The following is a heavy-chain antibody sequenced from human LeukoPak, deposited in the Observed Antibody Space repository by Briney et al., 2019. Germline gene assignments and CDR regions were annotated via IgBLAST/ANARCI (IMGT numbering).Heavy chain of an antibody. CDR1: GGSISSSNW. CDR2: IYYSGST. D-gene: IGHD4-17*01. CDR3: ARDSGYGDYVDYFDY. Sequence: PSETLSLTCAVSGGSISSSNWWSWIRQHPGKGLEWIGYIYYSGSTYYNPSLKSRVTISVDTSKNQFSLKLSSVTAADTAVYYCARDSGYGDYVDYFDYWGQGTRVTVSS. J-gene: IGHJ4*02. V-gene: IGHV4-31*11.